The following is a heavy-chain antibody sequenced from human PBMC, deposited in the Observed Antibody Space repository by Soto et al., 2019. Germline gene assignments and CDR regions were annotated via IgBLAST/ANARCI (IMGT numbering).Heavy chain of an antibody. CDR1: GFTFSSYE. D-gene: IGHD3-9*01. V-gene: IGHV3-48*03. CDR2: ISSSGSTI. CDR3: ARGTLTGGDWRYWYFDL. J-gene: IGHJ2*01. Sequence: GGSLRLSCAASGFTFSSYEMNWVRQAPGKGLEWVSYISSSGSTIYYADSVKGRFTISRDNAKNSLYLQMNSLRAEDTAVYYCARGTLTGGDWRYWYFDLWGRGTLVTVSS.